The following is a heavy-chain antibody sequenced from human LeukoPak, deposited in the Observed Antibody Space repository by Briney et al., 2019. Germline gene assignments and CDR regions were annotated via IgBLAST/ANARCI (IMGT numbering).Heavy chain of an antibody. CDR3: ATPNYSYGYAAGYYYYMDV. D-gene: IGHD5-18*01. Sequence: GASVKVSCKASGGTFSSYAISWVRQAPGQGLEWMGGIIPILGTANYAQKFQGRVTITADKSTSTAYMELSSLRSEDTAVYYCATPNYSYGYAAGYYYYMDVWGKGTTVTVSS. V-gene: IGHV1-69*10. CDR2: IIPILGTA. CDR1: GGTFSSYA. J-gene: IGHJ6*03.